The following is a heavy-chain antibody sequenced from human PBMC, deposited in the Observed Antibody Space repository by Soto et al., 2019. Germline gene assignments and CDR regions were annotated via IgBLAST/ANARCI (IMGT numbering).Heavy chain of an antibody. J-gene: IGHJ4*02. CDR3: ARDLTGAVAGTGSDY. Sequence: QVQLVQSGAEVKKPGSSVKVSCKASGGTFSSYTISWVRQAPGQGLEWMGRIIPILGIANYAQKFQGRVTITADKSTSTAYMELSSLRSEDTAVYYCARDLTGAVAGTGSDYWGQGTLVTVSS. D-gene: IGHD6-19*01. V-gene: IGHV1-69*08. CDR2: IIPILGIA. CDR1: GGTFSSYT.